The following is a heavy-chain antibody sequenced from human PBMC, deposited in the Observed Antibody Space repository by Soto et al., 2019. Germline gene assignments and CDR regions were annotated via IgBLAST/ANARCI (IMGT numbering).Heavy chain of an antibody. J-gene: IGHJ3*02. CDR3: ARLQYTVVNPIM. CDR1: SGSIRTSY. CDR2: IHNSGNT. V-gene: IGHV4-59*01. Sequence: QVQLQESGPGLVKPSETLSLTCTVPSGSIRTSYWTWIRQFPGKRLEWIAHIHNSGNTNSNPSLKSRVTISMDTSKNQISLRLTSVTAADTDMYYCARLQYTVVNPIMWGQGTMVTVSS. D-gene: IGHD4-17*01.